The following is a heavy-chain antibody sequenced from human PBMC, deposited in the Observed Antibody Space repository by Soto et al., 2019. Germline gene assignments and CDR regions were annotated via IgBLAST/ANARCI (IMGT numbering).Heavy chain of an antibody. Sequence: PSETVSLTXAVYGGSFSGYYWTWIRQSPGKGLEWIGNVNHRGSTNYNASLQSRVTISVDTSQNQFSLKLDSVTAADTAVYYCARDGFCSGGTCRIGNWFDPWGQGTLVTVSS. J-gene: IGHJ5*02. CDR1: GGSFSGYY. D-gene: IGHD2-15*01. CDR2: VNHRGST. CDR3: ARDGFCSGGTCRIGNWFDP. V-gene: IGHV4-34*01.